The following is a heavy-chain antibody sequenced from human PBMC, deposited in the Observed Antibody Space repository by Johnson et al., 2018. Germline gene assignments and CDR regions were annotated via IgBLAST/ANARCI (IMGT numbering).Heavy chain of an antibody. V-gene: IGHV3-73*01. J-gene: IGHJ6*02. CDR2: IRSKANSYAT. CDR3: TSRTISTMKKDV. Sequence: VQLVQSGGGLVQPGGSLRLSCAASGFTFSGSAMHWVRQASGKGLEWVGRIRSKANSYATAYAASVKGRFTISRDDSKNTAYLQMNSLKTEDTAVYYCTSRTISTMKKDVWGQGTTVTVSS. CDR1: GFTFSGSA. D-gene: IGHD1-14*01.